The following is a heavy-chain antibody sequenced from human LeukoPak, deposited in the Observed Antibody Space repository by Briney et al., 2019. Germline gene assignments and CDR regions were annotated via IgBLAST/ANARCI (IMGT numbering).Heavy chain of an antibody. CDR3: ATYINWVAGDV. Sequence: PGGSLRLSCAAPGFTFSESWMTWVRQVPGQGLEWVAHINHEGGGIQYVDSVKGRFTISRGNAKGSVYLQMNSLRAEDTAIYHCATYINWVAGDVWGQGTTVIVSS. D-gene: IGHD1-1*01. CDR2: INHEGGGI. J-gene: IGHJ6*02. V-gene: IGHV3-7*01. CDR1: GFTFSESW.